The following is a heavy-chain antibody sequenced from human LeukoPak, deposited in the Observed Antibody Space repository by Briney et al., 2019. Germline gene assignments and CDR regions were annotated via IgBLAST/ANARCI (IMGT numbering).Heavy chain of an antibody. V-gene: IGHV1-46*01. CDR3: ATGITIFGVGQYYGMDV. J-gene: IGHJ6*02. CDR1: GYTFTSYY. D-gene: IGHD3-3*01. CDR2: INPSGGST. Sequence: ASVKVSCKASGYTFTSYYMHWVRQAPGQGLEWMGIINPSGGSTSYAQKFQGRATMTRHTHTSTVYMELSSLRSEDTAVYHCATGITIFGVGQYYGMDVWGQGTTVTVSS.